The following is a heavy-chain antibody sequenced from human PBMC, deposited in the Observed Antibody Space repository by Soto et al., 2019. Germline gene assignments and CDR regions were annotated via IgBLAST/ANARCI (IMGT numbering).Heavy chain of an antibody. CDR1: GFTFSNAW. V-gene: IGHV3-15*01. J-gene: IGHJ5*02. Sequence: EVQLVESGGGLVKPGGSLRLSCAASGFTFSNAWMSWVRQAPGKGLEWVGRIKSKTDGGTTDYAAPVKGRFTISRDDSKNTLYLQMHSLKTEDTAVYYCTTDLTSEYDFWSGYYTGLDWFDPWGQGTLVTVSS. D-gene: IGHD3-3*01. CDR2: IKSKTDGGTT. CDR3: TTDLTSEYDFWSGYYTGLDWFDP.